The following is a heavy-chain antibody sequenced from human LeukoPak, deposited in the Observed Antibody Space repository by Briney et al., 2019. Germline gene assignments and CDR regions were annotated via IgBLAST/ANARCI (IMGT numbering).Heavy chain of an antibody. V-gene: IGHV3-9*03. CDR3: AKALTWRQWLDAFDI. CDR2: ISWNSGSI. CDR1: GFTFDDYA. D-gene: IGHD6-19*01. J-gene: IGHJ3*02. Sequence: PGRSLRLSCAASGFTFDDYAMHWVRQAPGKGLEWVSGISWNSGSIGYADSVNGRFTISRDNAKNSLYLQMNSLRAEDMALHYCAKALTWRQWLDAFDIWGQGTMVTVSS.